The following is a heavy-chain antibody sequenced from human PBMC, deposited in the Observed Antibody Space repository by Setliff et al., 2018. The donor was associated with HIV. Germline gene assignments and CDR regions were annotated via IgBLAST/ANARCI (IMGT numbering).Heavy chain of an antibody. V-gene: IGHV5-51*01. CDR2: IYPADSDT. Sequence: GESLKISCKGSGYSFTSYWIGWVRQMPGKGLEWMRIIYPADSDTRYSPSFQGQVTISADKSISTAYLQWISLNASDTAMYYCARSATYYYDSSGVPYYYYYMDFWGKGTTVTVSS. J-gene: IGHJ6*03. D-gene: IGHD3-22*01. CDR3: ARSATYYYDSSGVPYYYYYMDF. CDR1: GYSFTSYW.